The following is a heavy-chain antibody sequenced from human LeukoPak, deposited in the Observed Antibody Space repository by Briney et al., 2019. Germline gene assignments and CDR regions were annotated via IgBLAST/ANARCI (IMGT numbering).Heavy chain of an antibody. Sequence: GGSLRLSCAASGFTFNSYAMNWVRQAPGKGLEWVSAISGGGGTTYYADSVKGRFTISRDNSKNTLFLQMNSLRAEDTAVYYCAKDREGLSSGYDLEYFDYWGQGTLVTVSS. D-gene: IGHD5-12*01. V-gene: IGHV3-23*01. J-gene: IGHJ4*02. CDR3: AKDREGLSSGYDLEYFDY. CDR2: ISGGGGTT. CDR1: GFTFNSYA.